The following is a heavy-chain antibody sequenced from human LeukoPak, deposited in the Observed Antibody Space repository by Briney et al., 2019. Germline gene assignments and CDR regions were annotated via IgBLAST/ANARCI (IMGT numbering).Heavy chain of an antibody. V-gene: IGHV3-23*01. CDR2: VSNGGDTP. Sequence: GGSLRLSCAASGFTFSTSAMNWVRQAPGKGLEWVSTVSNGGDTPYYADSVKGRFTISRDNSKNTLFLQMNSPRVDDTAVYYCAKRAQGDSGWYTFDYWGQGSLVTVSS. D-gene: IGHD6-19*01. J-gene: IGHJ4*02. CDR3: AKRAQGDSGWYTFDY. CDR1: GFTFSTSA.